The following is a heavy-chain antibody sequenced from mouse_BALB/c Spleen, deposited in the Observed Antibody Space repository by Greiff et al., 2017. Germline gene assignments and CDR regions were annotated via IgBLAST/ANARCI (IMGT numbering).Heavy chain of an antibody. CDR2: IYPGDGDT. CDR3: ARDYYGSSP. J-gene: IGHJ3*01. CDR1: GYAFSSSW. D-gene: IGHD1-1*01. Sequence: VQLQQSGPELVKPGASVKISCKASGYAFSSSWMNWVKQRPGQGLEWIGRIYPGDGDTNYNGKFKGKATLTADKSSSTAYMQLSSLTSVDSAVYFCARDYYGSSPWGQGTLVTVSA. V-gene: IGHV1-82*01.